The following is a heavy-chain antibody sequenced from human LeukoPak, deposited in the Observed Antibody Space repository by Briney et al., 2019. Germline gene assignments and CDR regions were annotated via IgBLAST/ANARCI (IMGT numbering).Heavy chain of an antibody. Sequence: EILSFTYTVSCGSISSYYRCWSRPPAEKGLELIGRNSPSGSTNYNPSLKSRVTMSVDTSNNQSSLKLSSVTAADTAVYYCARGVNDFWSGYYYYGMDVWGQGTTVTVSS. CDR3: ARGVNDFWSGYYYYGMDV. D-gene: IGHD3-3*01. V-gene: IGHV4-4*07. J-gene: IGHJ6*02. CDR2: NSPSGST. CDR1: CGSISSYY.